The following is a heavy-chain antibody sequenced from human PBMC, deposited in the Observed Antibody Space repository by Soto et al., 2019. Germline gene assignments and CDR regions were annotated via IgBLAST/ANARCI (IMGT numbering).Heavy chain of an antibody. CDR3: AKGFIVVVSVIRPDYAFDA. D-gene: IGHD2-21*01. Sequence: GGSLRLSCAASGFTFGNYGMNWVRQTPGKGLEWVSGISGGGGSTYYADSVKGRFTISRDPSKNTIYLEMNSLRAEDTAVYYCAKGFIVVVSVIRPDYAFDAWGQGTLVTVSS. V-gene: IGHV3-23*01. CDR2: ISGGGGST. CDR1: GFTFGNYG. J-gene: IGHJ5*01.